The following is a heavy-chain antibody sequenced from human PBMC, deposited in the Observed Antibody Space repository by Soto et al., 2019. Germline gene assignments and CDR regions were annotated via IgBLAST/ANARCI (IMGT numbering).Heavy chain of an antibody. CDR1: GYTFTSYG. CDR3: ARDQSFYGDYARFDY. J-gene: IGHJ4*02. V-gene: IGHV1-18*01. CDR2: ISAYNGNT. Sequence: ASVKVSCKASGYTFTSYGISWVRQAPGQGLEWMGWISAYNGNTNYRQKLQGRVTMTTDTSTSTAYMELRSLRSYDTAVYYCARDQSFYGDYARFDYWGQGTLVTVSS. D-gene: IGHD4-17*01.